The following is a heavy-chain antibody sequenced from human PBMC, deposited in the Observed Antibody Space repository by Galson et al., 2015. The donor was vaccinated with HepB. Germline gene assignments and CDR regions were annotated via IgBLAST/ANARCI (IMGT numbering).Heavy chain of an antibody. CDR3: ASPGAKGSIAAAGRRLYFQH. V-gene: IGHV4-34*01. J-gene: IGHJ1*01. CDR2: INHSGST. CDR1: GGSFSGYY. D-gene: IGHD6-13*01. Sequence: SETLSLTCAVYGGSFSGYYWSWIRQPPGKGLEWIGEINHSGSTNYNPSLKSRVTISVDTSKNQFSLKLSSVTAADTAVYYCASPGAKGSIAAAGRRLYFQHWGQGTLVTVSS.